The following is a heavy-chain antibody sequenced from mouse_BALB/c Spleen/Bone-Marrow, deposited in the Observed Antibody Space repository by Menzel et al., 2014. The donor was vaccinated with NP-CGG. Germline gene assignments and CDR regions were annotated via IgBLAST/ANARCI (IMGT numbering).Heavy chain of an antibody. CDR3: ARGGDYYGSSSFAY. Sequence: DLVKPGASVKLSCKASGYTFTSYWINWLKQRPGQGLEWIGRIAPGSGSTYYNEMFKGKATLTVDTSSSTAYIQLSSLSSEDSAVYFCARGGDYYGSSSFAYWGQGTLVTVSA. D-gene: IGHD1-1*01. CDR1: GYTFTSYW. V-gene: IGHV1S41*01. CDR2: IAPGSGST. J-gene: IGHJ3*01.